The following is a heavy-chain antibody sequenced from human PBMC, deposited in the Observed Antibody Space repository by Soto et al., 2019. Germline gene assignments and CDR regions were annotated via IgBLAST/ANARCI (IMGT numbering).Heavy chain of an antibody. D-gene: IGHD1-26*01. CDR3: AKDVGCLQVYYYYGMDV. V-gene: IGHV3-30*18. Sequence: QVQLVESGGGVVQPGRSLRLSCAASGFTFSSYGMHWVRQAPGKGLEWVAVISYDGSNKYYADSVKGRFTISRDNSKNRLYLKMNSLRAEDTFGYSGAKDVGCLQVYYYYGMDVWGQGATFPVSS. J-gene: IGHJ6*02. CDR2: ISYDGSNK. CDR1: GFTFSSYG.